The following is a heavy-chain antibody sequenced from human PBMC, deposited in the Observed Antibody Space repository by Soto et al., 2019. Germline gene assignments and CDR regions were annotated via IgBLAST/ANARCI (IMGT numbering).Heavy chain of an antibody. D-gene: IGHD6-19*01. Sequence: QVQLQQWGAGLLKPSETLSLTCAVYGGSFSDFYWTWIRQLPGKGLEWIGEINHSGNTNYNPSLTSRVAISVDTSKNQFSLNLDSVTASDTAVYYCGPRGAVADPRGYWGQGTLVTVSS. V-gene: IGHV4-34*01. J-gene: IGHJ4*02. CDR3: GPRGAVADPRGY. CDR1: GGSFSDFY. CDR2: INHSGNT.